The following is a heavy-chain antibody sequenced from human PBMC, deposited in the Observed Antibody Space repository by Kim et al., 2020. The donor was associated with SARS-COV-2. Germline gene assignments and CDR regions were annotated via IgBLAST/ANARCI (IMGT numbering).Heavy chain of an antibody. Sequence: GGSLRLSCAASGFSFNNYAMSWVRQAPGKGLEWVSGIRDSGGSREYADSVKGRFSISRDNSKNTLYLQMDSLRAEDTAVYYCAKVTSGSSGWFEYFHYWGQGTLGTVSS. CDR1: GFSFNNYA. V-gene: IGHV3-23*01. D-gene: IGHD6-19*01. J-gene: IGHJ1*01. CDR3: AKVTSGSSGWFEYFHY. CDR2: IRDSGGSR.